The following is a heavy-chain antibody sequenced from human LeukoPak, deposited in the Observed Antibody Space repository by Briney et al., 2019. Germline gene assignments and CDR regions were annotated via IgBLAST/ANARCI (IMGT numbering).Heavy chain of an antibody. Sequence: PGGSLRLSCAASGFTVSNSYVSWVRQAPGKGLEWVSGIYSGGTTYYRDSVKGRFTISRDNSKNTLYLQMNSLRAEDTAVYYCARERDCSSTSCYERDAFDIWGQGTMVTVSS. D-gene: IGHD2-2*01. J-gene: IGHJ3*02. CDR1: GFTVSNSY. CDR3: ARERDCSSTSCYERDAFDI. CDR2: IYSGGTT. V-gene: IGHV3-53*01.